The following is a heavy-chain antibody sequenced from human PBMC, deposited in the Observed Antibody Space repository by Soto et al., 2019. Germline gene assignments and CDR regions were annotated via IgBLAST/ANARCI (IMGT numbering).Heavy chain of an antibody. D-gene: IGHD3-22*01. V-gene: IGHV3-30*18. CDR1: GLTFSRYG. J-gene: IGHJ4*02. CDR3: AKAHTFRFYYFTGGDY. CDR2: ISYDGSLE. Sequence: QVQLVESGGGVVQPGRSLRLSCGASGLTFSRYGMHWVRQAPGKGLEWVALISYDGSLEYYSDSVKGRFTISRDNSKNTLYLQMNSLRAEDTAMYYCAKAHTFRFYYFTGGDYWGQGTLVTVSS.